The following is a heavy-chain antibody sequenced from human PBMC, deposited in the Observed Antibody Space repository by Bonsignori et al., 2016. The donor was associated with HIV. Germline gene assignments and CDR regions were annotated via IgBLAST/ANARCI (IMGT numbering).Heavy chain of an antibody. CDR3: ARASYGVYWFDH. D-gene: IGHD2-8*01. CDR1: GVSTTTFY. V-gene: IGHV4-4*07. CDR2: IYKTGTT. J-gene: IGHJ5*02. Sequence: QVQLQESGPGLVKPSETLSLTCNVSGVSTTTFYWNWIRQSAGKGLEWIGRIYKTGTTSYNPSLKSRVTMSIDTSKNQFSLKLTSVTAADTAVYYCARASYGVYWFDHWAREPWSPSPQ.